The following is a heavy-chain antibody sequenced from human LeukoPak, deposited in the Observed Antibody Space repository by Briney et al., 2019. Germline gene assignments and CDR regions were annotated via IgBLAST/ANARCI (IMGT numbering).Heavy chain of an antibody. J-gene: IGHJ4*02. V-gene: IGHV4-59*01. Sequence: KPSETLSLTCTVSGGSISSYYWSWIRQPPGKGLEWIGYIYYSGSTNYNPSLKSRVTISVDTSKNQFSLKLSSVTAADTAVYYCAREKYSFGSGSYSSYFDYWGQGTLVTVSS. CDR3: AREKYSFGSGSYSSYFDY. D-gene: IGHD1-26*01. CDR2: IYYSGST. CDR1: GGSISSYY.